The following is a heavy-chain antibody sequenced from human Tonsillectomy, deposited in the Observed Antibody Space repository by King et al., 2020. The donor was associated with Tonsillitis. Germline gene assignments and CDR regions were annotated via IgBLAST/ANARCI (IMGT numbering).Heavy chain of an antibody. CDR1: GYSISSGYY. CDR2: IYHSGST. V-gene: IGHV4-38-2*02. Sequence: QLQESGPGLVKPSETLSLTCTVSGYSISSGYYWGWIRQPPGKGLEWIGSIYHSGSTYYNPSLKSRVTLSVDTSKNQFSLKLSSVTAADTAVYYCARASGSYGGWFDPWGQGTLVTVSS. CDR3: ARASGSYGGWFDP. D-gene: IGHD1-26*01. J-gene: IGHJ5*02.